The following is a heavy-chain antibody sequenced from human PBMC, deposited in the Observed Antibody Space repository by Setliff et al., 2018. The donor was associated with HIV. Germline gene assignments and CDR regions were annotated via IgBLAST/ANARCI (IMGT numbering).Heavy chain of an antibody. J-gene: IGHJ4*02. CDR1: GFTFSAYS. CDR3: LRGGSFGDIPNC. Sequence: PGGSLRLSCAASGFTFSAYSMNWVRQVPGKGLEWVSCISTSGNFIYYEDSVKGRFTVSRDNAKNSLYLQMNSLRSGDTAVYYCLRGGSFGDIPNCWGQGTLVTVSS. CDR2: ISTSGNFI. V-gene: IGHV3-21*06. D-gene: IGHD4-17*01.